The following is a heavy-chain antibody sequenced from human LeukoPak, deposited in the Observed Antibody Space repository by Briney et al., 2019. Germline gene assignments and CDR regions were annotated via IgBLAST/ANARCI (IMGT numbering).Heavy chain of an antibody. Sequence: SETLSLTCAVSGGSISSGGYSWSWIRQPPGKGLEWIGYIYHSGSTYYNPSLKSRVTISVDRSKNQFSLKLSSVTAADTAVYYCARGVYCGGDCYDWFDPWGQGTLVTISS. J-gene: IGHJ5*02. V-gene: IGHV4-30-2*01. D-gene: IGHD2-21*02. CDR1: GGSISSGGYS. CDR3: ARGVYCGGDCYDWFDP. CDR2: IYHSGST.